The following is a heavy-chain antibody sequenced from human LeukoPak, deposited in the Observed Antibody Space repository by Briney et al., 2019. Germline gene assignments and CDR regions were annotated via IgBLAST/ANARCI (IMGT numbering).Heavy chain of an antibody. Sequence: GGSLRLSCAASGFTFSSYGMSWVRQAPGKGLEWVSAISGSGGSTYYADSVKGRFTISRDNSKNTLYLQMNSLRTDDTAVYYCAKDFPNWGCDYWGQGTLVTVSS. CDR3: AKDFPNWGCDY. V-gene: IGHV3-23*01. CDR2: ISGSGGST. D-gene: IGHD7-27*01. J-gene: IGHJ4*02. CDR1: GFTFSSYG.